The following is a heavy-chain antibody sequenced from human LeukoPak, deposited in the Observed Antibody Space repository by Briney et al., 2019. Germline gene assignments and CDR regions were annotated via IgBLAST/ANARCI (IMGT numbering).Heavy chain of an antibody. Sequence: SGGSLRLSRAASGFTFSGYTMTWVRQAPGKGLEWVSSISNSSTYIYYADSVKGRFTISRDNVQNSLYLQMNSLRAEDTAVYYCGEYGLRTHWGQGTLVTVSS. J-gene: IGHJ4*02. CDR3: GEYGLRTH. V-gene: IGHV3-21*01. CDR2: ISNSSTYI. CDR1: GFTFSGYT. D-gene: IGHD4-17*01.